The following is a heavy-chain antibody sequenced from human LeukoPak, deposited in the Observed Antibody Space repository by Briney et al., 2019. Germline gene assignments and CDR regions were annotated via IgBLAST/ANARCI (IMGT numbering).Heavy chain of an antibody. Sequence: GGSLRLSCAASGFTFSSYYMSWVRQAPGKGLEWVANIKQDGSETYYADSVQGRFTISRDNAKNSLYLQINSLRVEDTAVYYSARGHCSGARCYSSRYDYWGQGTLVTVSS. CDR2: IKQDGSET. D-gene: IGHD2-15*01. J-gene: IGHJ4*02. V-gene: IGHV3-7*01. CDR1: GFTFSSYY. CDR3: ARGHCSGARCYSSRYDY.